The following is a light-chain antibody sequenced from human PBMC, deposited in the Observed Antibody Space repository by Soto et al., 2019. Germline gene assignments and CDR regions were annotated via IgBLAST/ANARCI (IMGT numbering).Light chain of an antibody. CDR3: QQFNLHPLT. CDR2: AAS. J-gene: IGKJ4*01. V-gene: IGKV1D-16*01. CDR1: QDINSY. Sequence: DVQMTQSPSSLSASVGDRVTITCRASQDINSYLAWYQQKPGNAPKSLIYAASSLPTGVPSRFSGSESGTDFTLTISTLQREDSATYYFQQFNLHPLTFVRGTKVDIK.